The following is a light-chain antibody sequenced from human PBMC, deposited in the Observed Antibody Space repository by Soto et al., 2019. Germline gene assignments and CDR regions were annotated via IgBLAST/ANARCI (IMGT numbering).Light chain of an antibody. J-gene: IGKJ2*01. CDR1: QSLSTVF. CDR3: LLYFSPDRYT. V-gene: IGKV3-20*01. CDR2: GTS. Sequence: DIVLTQSPGTLSLSPGEGATLSCRASQSLSTVFLAWYQQKPGQAPRLLIYGTSRKATGIPDRFSGSGSGTDFTLTISRLEPEDFAMYYCLLYFSPDRYTFGPGTKVQIK.